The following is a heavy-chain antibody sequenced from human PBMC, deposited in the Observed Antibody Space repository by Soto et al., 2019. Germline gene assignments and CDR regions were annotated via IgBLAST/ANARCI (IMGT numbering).Heavy chain of an antibody. Sequence: QVQLVQSGGEVKKPGSSVKVSCKASGGTFNNYVVNWVGQAPGQGLEWMGGILPIFATENYAQKFQGRVTSTADKSTSTAHMEWTSRRSEDTAVYYCAGRCCSTTCLGHFDYWGQGTLVTVAS. J-gene: IGHJ4*02. CDR1: GGTFNNYV. V-gene: IGHV1-69*06. CDR2: ILPIFATE. D-gene: IGHD2-2*01. CDR3: AGRCCSTTCLGHFDY.